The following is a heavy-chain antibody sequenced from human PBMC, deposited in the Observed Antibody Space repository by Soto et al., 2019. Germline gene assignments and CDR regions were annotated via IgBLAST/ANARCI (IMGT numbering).Heavy chain of an antibody. J-gene: IGHJ3*02. V-gene: IGHV4-30-4*01. CDR2: IYYSGST. Sequence: SETLSLTCTVSGGSISSGDYYWSWIRQPPGKGLEWIGYIYYSGSTYYNPSLKSRVTISVDTSKNQFSLKLSSVTAADTAVYYCARDHTVTDAFDIWGQGTMVTV. D-gene: IGHD4-17*01. CDR1: GGSISSGDYY. CDR3: ARDHTVTDAFDI.